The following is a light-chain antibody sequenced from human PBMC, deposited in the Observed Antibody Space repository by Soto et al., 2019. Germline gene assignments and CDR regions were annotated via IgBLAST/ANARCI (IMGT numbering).Light chain of an antibody. CDR3: CSYTSSGTYV. CDR1: SSDVGGYNY. V-gene: IGLV2-14*01. CDR2: AVT. J-gene: IGLJ1*01. Sequence: QSVLAQPASVSGSPGQSISISCTGTSSDVGGYNYVSWYQQYSGKAPKLMIYAVTDRPSGISNRFSASKSGNTASLTISGLQAEDEADYYCCSYTSSGTYVFXTGTKVTVL.